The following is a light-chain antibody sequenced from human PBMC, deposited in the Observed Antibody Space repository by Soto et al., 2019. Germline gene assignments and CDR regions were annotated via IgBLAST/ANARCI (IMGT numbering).Light chain of an antibody. CDR3: QQSYITPRYT. V-gene: IGKV1-39*01. Sequence: DIQMTQSPSSLSASVGDRVTITCRASQSISSYLNWYQQKPGKAPKLLIYAASSLQSGVPSRFSGSGSGTDFTLTISSPQPEDFATYYCQQSYITPRYTFGQGTKLEIK. J-gene: IGKJ2*01. CDR1: QSISSY. CDR2: AAS.